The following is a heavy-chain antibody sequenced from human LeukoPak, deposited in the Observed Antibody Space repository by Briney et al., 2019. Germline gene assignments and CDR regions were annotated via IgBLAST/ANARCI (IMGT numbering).Heavy chain of an antibody. V-gene: IGHV3-30*02. D-gene: IGHD3-9*01. J-gene: IGHJ6*03. CDR1: GFTFSNYG. CDR2: IRYDGSNK. Sequence: GGSLRLSCAASGFTFSNYGMHWVRQAPGKGLEWVAFIRYDGSNKYYADSVKGRFTISRDNSKNTLYLQMNSLRAEDTAVYYCAKDFYDILTGYYSPYYMDVWGKGTTVTISS. CDR3: AKDFYDILTGYYSPYYMDV.